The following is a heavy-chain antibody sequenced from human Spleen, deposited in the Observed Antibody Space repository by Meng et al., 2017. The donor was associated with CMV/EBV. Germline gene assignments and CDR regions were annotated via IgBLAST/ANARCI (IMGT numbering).Heavy chain of an antibody. Sequence: RSSCVASGFTFEDNAMHWVRQAPGKGLEWVSGISWNSGSIGYADSVKGRFTISRDNAKNSLYLQMNSLRAEDTAVYYCAKVEWPYYYYGMDVWGQGTTVTVSS. J-gene: IGHJ6*02. V-gene: IGHV3-9*01. D-gene: IGHD3-3*01. CDR1: GFTFEDNA. CDR2: ISWNSGSI. CDR3: AKVEWPYYYYGMDV.